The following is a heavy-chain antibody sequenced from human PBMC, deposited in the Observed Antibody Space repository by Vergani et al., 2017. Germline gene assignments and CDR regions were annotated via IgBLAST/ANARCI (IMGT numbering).Heavy chain of an antibody. CDR1: GGTFSSYT. Sequence: QVQLVQSGAEVKKPGSSVKVSCKASGGTFSSYTISWVRQAPGQGLEWMGRIITILGIANYAQKFQGRVTITADKSTSTAYMELSSLRAEDTAVYYCARATVVRGVIISPNNLFDPWSEGTLVTVSS. CDR2: IITILGIA. J-gene: IGHJ5*02. CDR3: ARATVVRGVIISPNNLFDP. V-gene: IGHV1-69*02. D-gene: IGHD3-10*01.